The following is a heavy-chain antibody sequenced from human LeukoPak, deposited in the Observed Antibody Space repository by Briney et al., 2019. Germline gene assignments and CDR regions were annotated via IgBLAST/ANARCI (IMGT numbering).Heavy chain of an antibody. CDR1: GGSISSSSYY. J-gene: IGHJ4*02. V-gene: IGHV4-39*01. CDR2: IYYSGST. Sequence: PLETLSLTCTVSGGSISSSSYYWGWIRQPPGKGLEWIGSIYYSGSTYYNPSLKSRVTISVDTSKNQFSLKLSSVTAADTAVYYCARRRFEDQFDYWGQGTLVTVSS. CDR3: ARRRFEDQFDY. D-gene: IGHD3-3*01.